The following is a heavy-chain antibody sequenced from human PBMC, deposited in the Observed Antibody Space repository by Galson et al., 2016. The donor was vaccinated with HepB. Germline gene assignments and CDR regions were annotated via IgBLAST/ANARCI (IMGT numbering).Heavy chain of an antibody. CDR3: ARDPAQRSCNGANCWGAFDI. CDR2: IIPIFGTA. J-gene: IGHJ3*02. CDR1: GGTFSSYA. Sequence: SVKVSCKASGGTFSSYAISWVRQAPGQGLEWMGGIIPIFGTANYAQKFQGRVTITADESTSTAYMEVSSLRAQDTAVYHCARDPAQRSCNGANCWGAFDIWGQGTMVTVSS. V-gene: IGHV1-69*13. D-gene: IGHD2-15*01.